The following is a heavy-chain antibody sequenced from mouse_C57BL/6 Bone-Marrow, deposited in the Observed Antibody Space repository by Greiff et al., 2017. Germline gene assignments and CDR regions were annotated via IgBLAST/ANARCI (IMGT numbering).Heavy chain of an antibody. CDR2: ISNGGGST. V-gene: IGHV5-12*01. D-gene: IGHD1-1*01. CDR3: ARQDYYGSSWFAY. CDR1: GFTFSDYY. Sequence: EVKLMESGGGLVQPGGSLKLSCAASGFTFSDYYMYWVRQTPEKRLEWVAYISNGGGSTYYPDTVKGRFTISRDNAKNTLYLQMSRLKSEDTAMYYCARQDYYGSSWFAYWGKGTLVTVSA. J-gene: IGHJ3*01.